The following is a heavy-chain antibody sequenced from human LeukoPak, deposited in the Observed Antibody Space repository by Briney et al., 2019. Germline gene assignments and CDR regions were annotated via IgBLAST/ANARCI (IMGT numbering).Heavy chain of an antibody. CDR3: ARAEYDFWSGYRYHFDY. D-gene: IGHD3-3*01. V-gene: IGHV4-39*01. Sequence: PSETLSLTCTVSGGSISSSSYYWGWIRQPPWKGLEWIGSIYYSGSTYYNPSLKSRVTISVDTSKNQFSLKLSSVTAADTAVYYCARAEYDFWSGYRYHFDYWGQGTLVTVSS. CDR2: IYYSGST. CDR1: GGSISSSSYY. J-gene: IGHJ4*02.